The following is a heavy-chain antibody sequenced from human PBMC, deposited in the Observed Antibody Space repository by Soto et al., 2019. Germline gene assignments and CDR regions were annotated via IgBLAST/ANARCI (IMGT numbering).Heavy chain of an antibody. V-gene: IGHV1-69*06. D-gene: IGHD2-2*02. J-gene: IGHJ4*02. CDR2: IIPIFNST. CDR1: GSRFSNYV. CDR3: ARAGRGKKAGYNGLVSLGY. Sequence: SVKVSCKVSGSRFSNYVISWVRQAPGHGLEWLGRIIPIFNSTKYAQSFQGRVTITADKSTSTASLELSSLRSDDTALYYCARAGRGKKAGYNGLVSLGYWGQGTLVTVSS.